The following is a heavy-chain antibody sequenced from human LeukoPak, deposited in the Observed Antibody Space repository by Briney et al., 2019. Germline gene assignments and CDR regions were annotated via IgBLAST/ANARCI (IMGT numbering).Heavy chain of an antibody. CDR2: ISSGSVYI. Sequence: PGGSLRLSCAASRFTFSDYSMNWVRQAPGKGLQWVASISSGSVYIYYADSVKGRFTISRDNSKNTLYLQMNSLRAEDTAVYYCAKDSRTANRDAFDIWGQGTMVTVSS. CDR3: AKDSRTANRDAFDI. J-gene: IGHJ3*02. V-gene: IGHV3-21*01. CDR1: RFTFSDYS.